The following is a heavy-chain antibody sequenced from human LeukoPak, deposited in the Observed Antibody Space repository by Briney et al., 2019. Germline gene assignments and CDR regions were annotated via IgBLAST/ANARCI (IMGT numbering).Heavy chain of an antibody. V-gene: IGHV4-59*12. CDR3: ARAYGDYRNWFDP. Sequence: SETLSLTCTVSGGSISSYYWSWIRQPPGKGLEWIGYIYYSGSTYYNPSLKSRVTISVDTSKNQFSLKLSSVTAADTAVYYCARAYGDYRNWFDPWGQGTLVTVSS. CDR2: IYYSGST. J-gene: IGHJ5*02. CDR1: GGSISSYY. D-gene: IGHD4-17*01.